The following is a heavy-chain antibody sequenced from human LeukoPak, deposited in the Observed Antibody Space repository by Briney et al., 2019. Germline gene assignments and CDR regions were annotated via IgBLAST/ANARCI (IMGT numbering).Heavy chain of an antibody. V-gene: IGHV3-66*02. Sequence: GGSLRLSCAASGFTVNRKYMSWVRQAPGKGLEWISFIYTGGNTYYADSVKGRFTVSRDNSKSTLYLQMNSLRDEDTGVYRCAARDDGNYPYFDYWGPGTMVTVSA. J-gene: IGHJ4*02. CDR1: GFTVNRKY. D-gene: IGHD4-17*01. CDR2: IYTGGNT. CDR3: AARDDGNYPYFDY.